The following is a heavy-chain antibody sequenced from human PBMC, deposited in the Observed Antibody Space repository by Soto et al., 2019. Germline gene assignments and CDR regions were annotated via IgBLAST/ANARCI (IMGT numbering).Heavy chain of an antibody. CDR2: ISSSSSTI. Sequence: GGSLRLSCAASGFTFSSYSMNWVRQAPGKGLEWVSYISSSSSTIYYADSVKGRFTISRDNAKNSLYLQMNSLRDEDTAVYYCASSPYDFWSGYYSGFDYWGQGTLVTVSS. CDR3: ASSPYDFWSGYYSGFDY. V-gene: IGHV3-48*02. D-gene: IGHD3-3*01. J-gene: IGHJ4*02. CDR1: GFTFSSYS.